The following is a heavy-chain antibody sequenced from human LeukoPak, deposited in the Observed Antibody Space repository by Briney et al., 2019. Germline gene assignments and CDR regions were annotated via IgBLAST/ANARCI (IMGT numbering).Heavy chain of an antibody. V-gene: IGHV4-59*01. CDR2: IYYCGTT. CDR3: ARDYYDSSGYYYYGMDV. Sequence: PSETLSLTCTVSGGSISSYYWSWIRQPPGRGLEGVGYIYYCGTTNYNPSLKSRGTISVDTSKNQFSLKLSSVTAADTAVYYCARDYYDSSGYYYYGMDVWGQGTTVTVSS. D-gene: IGHD3-22*01. J-gene: IGHJ6*02. CDR1: GGSISSYY.